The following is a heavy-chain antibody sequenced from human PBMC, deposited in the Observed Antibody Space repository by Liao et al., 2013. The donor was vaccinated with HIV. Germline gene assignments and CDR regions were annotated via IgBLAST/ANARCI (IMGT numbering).Heavy chain of an antibody. V-gene: IGHV4-34*01. J-gene: IGHJ5*02. D-gene: IGHD4-17*01. Sequence: QVQLQQWGAGLLKPSETLSLTCAVYGGSFSGYYWSWIRQPPGKGLEWIGEINHSGSTNYNPSLKSRVTISVDTSKNQFSLKLSSVTAADTAVYYCARAPFGDYNWFDPWGQGNPWSPSPQ. CDR2: INHSGST. CDR1: GGSFSGYY. CDR3: ARAPFGDYNWFDP.